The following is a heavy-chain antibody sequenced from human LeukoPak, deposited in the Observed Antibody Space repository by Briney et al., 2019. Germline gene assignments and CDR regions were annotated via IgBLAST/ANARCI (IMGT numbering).Heavy chain of an antibody. V-gene: IGHV3-21*01. D-gene: IGHD2/OR15-2a*01. CDR1: GFTFSSYS. CDR3: ARLYDPGDYFDY. J-gene: IGHJ4*02. CDR2: ISSSSSYI. Sequence: GGSLRLSCAASGFTFSSYSMNWVRQAPGKGLEWVSSISSSSSYIYYADSVKGRFTISRDNAKNSLYLQMNSLRAEDTAVYYCARLYDPGDYFDYWGQGTLVTVSS.